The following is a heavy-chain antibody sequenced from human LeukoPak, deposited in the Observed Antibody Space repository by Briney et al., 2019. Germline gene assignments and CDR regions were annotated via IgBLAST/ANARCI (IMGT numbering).Heavy chain of an antibody. D-gene: IGHD6-19*01. CDR3: ARDLEGSSGLLYDY. V-gene: IGHV4-39*07. Sequence: PSETLSLTCTVSRGSISSNSYYWGWIRQPPGKGLEWIGNIYYRGSIYYNPSLKSRVTISVDTSKNQFSLKLSSVTAADTAVYYCARDLEGSSGLLYDYWGQGTLVTVSS. CDR2: IYYRGSI. CDR1: RGSISSNSYY. J-gene: IGHJ4*02.